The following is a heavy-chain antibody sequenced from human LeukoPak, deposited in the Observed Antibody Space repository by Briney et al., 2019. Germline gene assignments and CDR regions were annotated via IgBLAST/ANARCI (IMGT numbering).Heavy chain of an antibody. D-gene: IGHD6-13*01. CDR3: ARGGQYSSSWYGTYYYYMDV. CDR2: INPNSGGT. CDR1: GYTFTGYY. J-gene: IGHJ6*03. V-gene: IGHV1-2*02. Sequence: ASVKVSCKASGYTFTGYYMHWVRQAPGQGLEWMGWINPNSGGTNYAQKFQGRVTMTRDTSISTAYMELSSLRSEDTAVYYCARGGQYSSSWYGTYYYYMDVWGKGTTVTVSS.